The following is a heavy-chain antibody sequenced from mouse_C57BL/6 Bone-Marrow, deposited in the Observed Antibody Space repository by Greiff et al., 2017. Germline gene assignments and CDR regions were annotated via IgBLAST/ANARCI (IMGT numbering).Heavy chain of an antibody. Sequence: QVQLQQPGAELVMPGASVKLSCKASGYTFTSYWMHWVKQRPGQGLEWIGEIDPSDSYTNYNQKFKGKSTLTVDKSSSTAYMQLSSLTSEDSAVYYCARSVGYDVRFAYWGQGTLVTVSA. J-gene: IGHJ3*01. D-gene: IGHD2-2*01. CDR3: ARSVGYDVRFAY. CDR2: IDPSDSYT. CDR1: GYTFTSYW. V-gene: IGHV1-69*01.